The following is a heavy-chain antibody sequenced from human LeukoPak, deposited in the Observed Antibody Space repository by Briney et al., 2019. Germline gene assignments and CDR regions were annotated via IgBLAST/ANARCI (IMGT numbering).Heavy chain of an antibody. CDR2: ISHDGSDI. Sequence: GGSLRLSCAASGFTFSSYAMSWVRQAPGKGLEWVAVISHDGSDIYYADSVKGRFTISRDNSKNMLYLQVDSLRPEDTAVYYCPRIGVGFSYGNGFDYWGQGTLVTVSS. CDR3: PRIGVGFSYGNGFDY. CDR1: GFTFSSYA. D-gene: IGHD5-18*01. V-gene: IGHV3-30*01. J-gene: IGHJ4*02.